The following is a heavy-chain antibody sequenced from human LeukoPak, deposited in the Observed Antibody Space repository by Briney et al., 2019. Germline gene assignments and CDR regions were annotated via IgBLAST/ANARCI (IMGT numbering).Heavy chain of an antibody. CDR1: GFTFVNAS. Sequence: GGSLRLSCLTSGFTFVNASMSWVRQAPGKGLEWVGLMKSKPEGGTTFYAAPVKDRFSISRDDSRNTLYLQMNSLTIGDTAVYYCTTVGYLDYWGQGTLVTVSS. CDR3: TTVGYLDY. J-gene: IGHJ4*02. CDR2: MKSKPEGGTT. V-gene: IGHV3-15*01.